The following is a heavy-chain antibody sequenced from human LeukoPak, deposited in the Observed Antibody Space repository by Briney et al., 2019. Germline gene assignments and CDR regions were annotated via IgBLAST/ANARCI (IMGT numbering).Heavy chain of an antibody. Sequence: GRSLRLSCAASGFTFSDHGMHWVRQAPGKGLEWVAIIWYNGSKKYYAESVKGRFTISRDNSKNTLYLQMISLRAEDTAVYYCARDPYGSGDGYFDYWGQGTLVTVSS. V-gene: IGHV3-33*01. J-gene: IGHJ4*02. CDR1: GFTFSDHG. CDR3: ARDPYGSGDGYFDY. CDR2: IWYNGSKK. D-gene: IGHD3-10*01.